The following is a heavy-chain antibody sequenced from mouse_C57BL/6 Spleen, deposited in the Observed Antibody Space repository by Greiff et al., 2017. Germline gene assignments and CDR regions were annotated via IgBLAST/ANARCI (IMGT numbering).Heavy chain of an antibody. CDR1: GYTFTSYW. CDR2: IDPSDSST. D-gene: IGHD1-1*01. J-gene: IGHJ2*01. Sequence: VQLQQPGAELVKPGASVKLSCKASGYTFTSYWMQWVKQRPGQGLEWIGEIDPSDSSTNYNQQFKGKAPLTVDTASSTAYMQLSSLTSEDSAVYYCARRYYCGSSSYCFEEGGQGTTLAVSS. V-gene: IGHV1-50*01. CDR3: ARRYYCGSSSYCFEE.